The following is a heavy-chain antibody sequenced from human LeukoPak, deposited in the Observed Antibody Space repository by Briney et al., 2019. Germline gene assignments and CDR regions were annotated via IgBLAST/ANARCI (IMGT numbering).Heavy chain of an antibody. J-gene: IGHJ6*03. CDR1: GYTFTDYY. CDR3: ARVSDIVVVPAAILPFDYYYYMDV. D-gene: IGHD2-2*01. CDR2: INPSCGST. Sequence: ASVKVSCKASGYTFTDYYMHWVRQAPGQGLEWMGIINPSCGSTSYAQKFQGRVTMTRDTSTSTVYMELSSLRSEDTAVYYCARVSDIVVVPAAILPFDYYYYMDVWGKGTTVTVSS. V-gene: IGHV1-46*01.